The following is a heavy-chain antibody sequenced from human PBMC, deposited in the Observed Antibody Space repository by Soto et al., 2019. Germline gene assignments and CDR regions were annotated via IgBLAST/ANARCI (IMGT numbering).Heavy chain of an antibody. CDR3: ARDKGYCSDTSCPDFDY. V-gene: IGHV1-69*08. CDR1: GGTLSSYT. CDR2: VIPNLGVT. D-gene: IGHD2-15*01. Sequence: QVQLVQSGAEVKKPGSSVKVSCKASGGTLSSYTFSWVRQAPGPGLEWMGRVIPNLGVTNYAKKFQGRFTIVVATSTSTAYMELNSLRYEATAVYYCARDKGYCSDTSCPDFDYWGQGTLVTVSS. J-gene: IGHJ4*02.